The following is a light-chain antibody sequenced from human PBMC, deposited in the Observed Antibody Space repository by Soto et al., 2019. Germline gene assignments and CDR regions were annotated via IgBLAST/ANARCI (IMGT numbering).Light chain of an antibody. Sequence: EIVLTQSPGTLSLSPGDRATLSCRASQSVSSSYLAWYQQTPGQPPRLLIYGAPSRATGIPDRFSGSGSVKDFTLTISRLEPEAFAVYYCQQYGSSPTFGGGTKVEIK. CDR3: QQYGSSPT. J-gene: IGKJ4*01. CDR1: QSVSSSY. V-gene: IGKV3-20*01. CDR2: GAP.